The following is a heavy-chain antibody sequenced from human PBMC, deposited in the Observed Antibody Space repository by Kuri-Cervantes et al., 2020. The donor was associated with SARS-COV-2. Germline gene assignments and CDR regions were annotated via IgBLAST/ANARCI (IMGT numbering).Heavy chain of an antibody. D-gene: IGHD1-26*01. Sequence: GESLKISCAASGFTFSDYYMSWIRQAPGKGLEWVSYISSSGSTIYFADSVKGRFTISRDNSKNTLYPQMNSLRPEDTAVYYCAKDDGGSFGLFDNWGQGILVTVSS. CDR1: GFTFSDYY. CDR2: ISSSGSTI. CDR3: AKDDGGSFGLFDN. V-gene: IGHV3-11*04. J-gene: IGHJ4*02.